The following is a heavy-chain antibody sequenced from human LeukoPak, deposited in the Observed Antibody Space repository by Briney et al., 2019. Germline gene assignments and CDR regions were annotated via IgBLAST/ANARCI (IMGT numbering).Heavy chain of an antibody. CDR1: GSHFTNYW. D-gene: IGHD2-2*01. Sequence: GESLKISCKGSGSHFTNYWIAWVRQMPGKGLEWMGIIYPGDSDTRYSPSFQGQVTISADKSISTAYLQWSSLKASDTAMYYCARRYCSSTTCYAGSDYWGQGTLVTVSS. CDR2: IYPGDSDT. J-gene: IGHJ4*02. V-gene: IGHV5-51*01. CDR3: ARRYCSSTTCYAGSDY.